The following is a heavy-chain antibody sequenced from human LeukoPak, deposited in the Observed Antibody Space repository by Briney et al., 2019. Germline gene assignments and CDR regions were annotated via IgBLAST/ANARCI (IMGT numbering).Heavy chain of an antibody. D-gene: IGHD3-22*01. CDR2: IYYSGST. Sequence: PSGTLSLTCAVSGGSISSSNWWSWVRQPPGKGLEWIGSIYYSGSTYYNPSLKSRVTISVDTSKNQFSLTLRSVTAADTAVYYCARVGGITMIVVLITDAFDIWGQGTMVTVSS. J-gene: IGHJ3*02. CDR3: ARVGGITMIVVLITDAFDI. V-gene: IGHV4-4*02. CDR1: GGSISSSNW.